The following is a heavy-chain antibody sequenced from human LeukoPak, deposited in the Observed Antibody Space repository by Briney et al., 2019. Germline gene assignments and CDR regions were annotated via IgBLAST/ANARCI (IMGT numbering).Heavy chain of an antibody. J-gene: IGHJ4*02. Sequence: PSETLSLTCTVSGGSISSYYWSWIRQPPGKGLEWIGEIHHSGITNYNSSLKSRVTMSIDKSKNQFSLKLSSVTAADTAVYYCARHIGIVGLRGFDYWGQGTLVTVSS. CDR3: ARHIGIVGLRGFDY. CDR1: GGSISSYY. V-gene: IGHV4-59*08. CDR2: IHHSGIT. D-gene: IGHD3-16*01.